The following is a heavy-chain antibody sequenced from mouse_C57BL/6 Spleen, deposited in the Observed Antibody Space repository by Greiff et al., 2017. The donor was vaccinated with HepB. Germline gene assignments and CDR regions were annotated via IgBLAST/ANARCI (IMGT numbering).Heavy chain of an antibody. CDR3: ARRAYYGNYDAMDY. CDR2: ISGGGGNT. D-gene: IGHD2-10*01. J-gene: IGHJ4*01. V-gene: IGHV5-9*01. CDR1: GFTFSSYT. Sequence: EVQGVESGGGLVKPGGSLKLSCAASGFTFSSYTMSWVRQTPEKRLEWVATISGGGGNTYYPDSVKGRFTISRDNAKNTLYLQMSSLRSEDTALYYCARRAYYGNYDAMDYWGQGTSVIVSS.